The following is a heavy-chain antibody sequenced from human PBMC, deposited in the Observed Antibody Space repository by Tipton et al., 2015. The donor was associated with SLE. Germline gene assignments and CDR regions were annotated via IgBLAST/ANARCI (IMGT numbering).Heavy chain of an antibody. J-gene: IGHJ5*02. CDR1: GGSISSHY. Sequence: TLSLTCSVSGGSISSHYWGWIRQPPGKGLEWIGYISYTGNTNYNPSLESRVSISVDTSKNQFSVRLRSVTTADTALYYCARAQLGKYCSGGSCFPWGWFDPWGQGTLVIASS. CDR3: ARAQLGKYCSGGSCFPWGWFDP. V-gene: IGHV4-59*11. CDR2: ISYTGNT. D-gene: IGHD2-15*01.